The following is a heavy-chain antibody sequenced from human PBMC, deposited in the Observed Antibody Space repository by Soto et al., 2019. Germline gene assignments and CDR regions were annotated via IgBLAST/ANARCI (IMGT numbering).Heavy chain of an antibody. J-gene: IGHJ3*02. CDR3: ARGDTPMITGMDSFDI. D-gene: IGHD5-18*01. CDR2: IKQDGAEK. V-gene: IGHV3-7*01. CDR1: GFTFSRYW. Sequence: GGSLRLSCAASGFTFSRYWMNWVRQAPGKGLEWVANIKQDGAEKNYVDSVKGRFTISRDNAKNSLYLQMDSLRVEDTAVYFCARGDTPMITGMDSFDIWGQGTLVTVSS.